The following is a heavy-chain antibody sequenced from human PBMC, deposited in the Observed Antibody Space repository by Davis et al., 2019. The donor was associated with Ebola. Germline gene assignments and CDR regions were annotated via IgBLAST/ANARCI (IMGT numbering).Heavy chain of an antibody. D-gene: IGHD3-10*02. V-gene: IGHV1-46*01. CDR2: INPSDGST. CDR1: GYTFTSYY. J-gene: IGHJ6*04. Sequence: ASVKVSCKASGYTFTSYYMHWVRQAPGQGLEWMGIINPSDGSTVYAQKFQGRVTMTSDTSTSTVYMELSSLRSEDTAVYYCARGEFLFGELLLYYGMDVWGKGTTVTVSS. CDR3: ARGEFLFGELLLYYGMDV.